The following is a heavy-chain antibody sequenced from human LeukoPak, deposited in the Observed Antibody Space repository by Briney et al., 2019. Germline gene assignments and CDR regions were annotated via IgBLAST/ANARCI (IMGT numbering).Heavy chain of an antibody. CDR2: ISAYNGNT. J-gene: IGHJ4*02. CDR3: ARVTMVRGVIIRPFDY. CDR1: GYTFTSYG. Sequence: ASVKVSCKASGYTFTSYGISWVRQAPGQGLERMGWISAYNGNTNYAQKLQGRVTMTTDTSTSTAYMELRSLRSDDTAVYYCARVTMVRGVIIRPFDYWGQGTLVTVSS. V-gene: IGHV1-18*01. D-gene: IGHD3-10*01.